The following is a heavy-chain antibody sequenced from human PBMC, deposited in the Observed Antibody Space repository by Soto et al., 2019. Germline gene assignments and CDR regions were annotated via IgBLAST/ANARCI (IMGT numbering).Heavy chain of an antibody. CDR2: ISSSSSTI. J-gene: IGHJ6*03. V-gene: IGHV3-48*01. CDR3: ARGEGGIAARPHYMDV. Sequence: VGSHRHSSTASGLTCISYSMSWVRQATGKGLEWVSYISSSSSTIYYADSVKGRFTISRDNAKNSLYLQMNSLRAEDTAVYYCARGEGGIAARPHYMDVWGKGTTVTVSS. D-gene: IGHD6-6*01. CDR1: GLTCISYS.